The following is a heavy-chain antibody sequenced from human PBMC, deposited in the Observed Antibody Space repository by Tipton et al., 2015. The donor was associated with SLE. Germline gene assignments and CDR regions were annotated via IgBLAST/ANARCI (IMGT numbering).Heavy chain of an antibody. V-gene: IGHV4-39*07. Sequence: TLSLTCTVSGGSISRNSFCWGWIRQPPGRGLEWLGTKCYSGSTYYSPSLKSRVTISVDTSKSQFSLTLSSVTAADTAVYYCARDEYRYDATGYHLLGHFDFWGQGTLVTVSS. CDR3: ARDEYRYDATGYHLLGHFDF. CDR2: KCYSGST. D-gene: IGHD3-22*01. CDR1: GGSISRNSFC. J-gene: IGHJ4*02.